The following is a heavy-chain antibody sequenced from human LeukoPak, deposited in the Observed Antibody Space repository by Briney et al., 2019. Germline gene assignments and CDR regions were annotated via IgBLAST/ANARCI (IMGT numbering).Heavy chain of an antibody. CDR2: IRYDGRIK. CDR3: ARNRAAAGDWLDP. D-gene: IGHD6-13*01. J-gene: IGHJ5*02. Sequence: GGSLRLSCAASGFTFSACGVHWVRQAPGKGLEWLAFIRYDGRIKNYADSVKGRFTISRDNSKNTLYLQMNSLTTEDTSLYYCARNRAAAGDWLDPWGQGTLVIVSS. V-gene: IGHV3-30*02. CDR1: GFTFSACG.